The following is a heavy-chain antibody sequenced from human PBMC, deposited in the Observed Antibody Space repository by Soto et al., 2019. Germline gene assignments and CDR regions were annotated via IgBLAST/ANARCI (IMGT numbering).Heavy chain of an antibody. J-gene: IGHJ4*02. CDR3: AEDPFDFWSSYYTWFDY. CDR2: ISYDGSNK. CDR1: GFTFSSYG. V-gene: IGHV3-30*18. Sequence: QVQLVESGGGVVQPGRSLRLSCAASGFTFSSYGMHWVRQAPGKGLEWVAVISYDGSNKYYADSVKGRFTISRDNSKNTLYLQMNSLRAEDTAVYYCAEDPFDFWSSYYTWFDYWGQGTMVTVSS. D-gene: IGHD3-3*01.